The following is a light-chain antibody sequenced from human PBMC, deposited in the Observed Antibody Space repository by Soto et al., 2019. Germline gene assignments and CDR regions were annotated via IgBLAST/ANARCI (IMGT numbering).Light chain of an antibody. CDR3: QQYYSYPSIT. J-gene: IGKJ5*01. V-gene: IGKV1-8*01. CDR1: QGISSY. CDR2: AAS. Sequence: AIRMTQSPSSFSASTGDRVTITCRASQGISSYLAWYQQKPGKAPKLLIYAASTLQSGVPSRFSGSGSGTDFTLTISCLQSEDFATYYCQQYYSYPSITFGQGTRLELN.